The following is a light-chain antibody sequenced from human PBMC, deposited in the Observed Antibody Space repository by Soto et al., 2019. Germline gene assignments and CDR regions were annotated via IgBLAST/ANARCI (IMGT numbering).Light chain of an antibody. CDR1: RSDVGSYTL. J-gene: IGLJ3*02. Sequence: QSALTQPASVSGSPGQSITISCTGTRSDVGSYTLVSWYQQHPGKAPKLLIYEVIKRPSGVSNRFSSSKSGNTASLTISGLQAEDEADYYCCSYAGSSTWVFGGGTRLTVL. V-gene: IGLV2-23*02. CDR3: CSYAGSSTWV. CDR2: EVI.